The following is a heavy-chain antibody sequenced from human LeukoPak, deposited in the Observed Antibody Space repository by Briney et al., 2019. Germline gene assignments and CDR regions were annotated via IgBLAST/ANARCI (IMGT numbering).Heavy chain of an antibody. CDR3: ARGAASGPWGYYYYMDV. CDR2: IYYSGST. V-gene: IGHV4-59*07. CDR1: GGSISRYF. Sequence: SDTLSLTCTVSGGSISRYFWIWIRQPPGKGLEGIRYIYYSGSTNYNPSLKSRVTISVDTAKNQFSLKLSSVTAADTAVYYCARGAASGPWGYYYYMDVWGKGTTVTVSS. D-gene: IGHD3-3*01. J-gene: IGHJ6*03.